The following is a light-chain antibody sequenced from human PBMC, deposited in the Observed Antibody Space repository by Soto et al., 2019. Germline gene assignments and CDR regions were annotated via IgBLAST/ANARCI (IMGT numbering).Light chain of an antibody. CDR3: GAWDGSLSVVL. V-gene: IGLV1-51*01. CDR2: DSD. J-gene: IGLJ2*01. Sequence: QSVLTQPPSVSAAPGQKVTISCSGSSANIGSNYVSLYQHLPGTAPKLVIYDSDRRPSEIPDRFSGSKSGTSATLDITGLQTGDEADYYCGAWDGSLSVVLFGGGTQLTVL. CDR1: SANIGSNY.